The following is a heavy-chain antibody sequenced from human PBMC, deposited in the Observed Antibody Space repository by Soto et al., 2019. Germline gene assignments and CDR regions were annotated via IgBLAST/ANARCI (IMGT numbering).Heavy chain of an antibody. D-gene: IGHD6-19*01. Sequence: EVHLVESGGGLVQPGGSLRLSCIASGFTFSNYWMTWVRQAPGKGLEWVANIKEDGSEKHYVDSVKGRFTISRDNAKNSLYLQMDSLRADDTAVYYCAKTSKGWHTLDSWGQGTLVTVSS. V-gene: IGHV3-7*01. J-gene: IGHJ4*02. CDR2: IKEDGSEK. CDR3: AKTSKGWHTLDS. CDR1: GFTFSNYW.